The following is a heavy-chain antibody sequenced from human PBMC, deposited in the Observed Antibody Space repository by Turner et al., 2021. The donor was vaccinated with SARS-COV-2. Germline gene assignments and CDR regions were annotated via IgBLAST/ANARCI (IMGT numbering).Heavy chain of an antibody. J-gene: IGHJ3*01. CDR2: LSYSGST. CDR1: GTSLKTRGYF. Sequence: QVHLQESGPGLVQPSETLALTCSVSGTSLKTRGYFWAWIRQPPGKALEWIGSLSYSGSTYYKASLRSRVTISGDTSKNQFSLRMTSVTASDTAVYYCARHDDRGENYVCGFDLWGQGTMVTVSS. V-gene: IGHV4-39*01. CDR3: ARHDDRGENYVCGFDL. D-gene: IGHD3-10*02.